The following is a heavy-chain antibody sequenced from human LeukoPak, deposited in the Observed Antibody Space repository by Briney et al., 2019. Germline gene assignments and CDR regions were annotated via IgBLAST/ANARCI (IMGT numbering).Heavy chain of an antibody. D-gene: IGHD2-8*01. CDR2: INSDGSST. Sequence: GGSLRLSCAASGFTFSSYWMHWVRQAPGKGLVWVTRINSDGSSTSYADSVKGRFTISRDNAKNTLYLQMNSLRAEDTAVYYCARGLSSTNGVCLGYWGQRTLVTVSS. J-gene: IGHJ4*02. CDR3: ARGLSSTNGVCLGY. V-gene: IGHV3-74*01. CDR1: GFTFSSYW.